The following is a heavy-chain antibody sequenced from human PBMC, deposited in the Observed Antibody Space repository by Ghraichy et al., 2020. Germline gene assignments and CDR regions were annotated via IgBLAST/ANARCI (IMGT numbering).Heavy chain of an antibody. CDR2: ISAYNGNT. CDR1: GYTFTSYG. Sequence: TVSCKASGYTFTSYGISWVRQAPGQGLEWMGWISAYNGNTNYAHKLQGRVTMTTDTSTSTTYMELRSLRSDDTAVYYCARDSPRIMITFGGVIAMGYWGQGTLVTVSS. CDR3: ARDSPRIMITFGGVIAMGY. J-gene: IGHJ4*02. D-gene: IGHD3-16*02. V-gene: IGHV1-18*01.